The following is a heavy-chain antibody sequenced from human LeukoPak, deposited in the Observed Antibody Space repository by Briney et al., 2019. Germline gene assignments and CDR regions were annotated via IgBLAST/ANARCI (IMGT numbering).Heavy chain of an antibody. V-gene: IGHV3-21*06. Sequence: PGGSLRLSCAASGFTFSTYNMNWVRQAPGKRLEWVSSITSGGTYTYYADSVKGRFTTSRDNAKNSLSLQLSSLRAEDTAVYYCARGHYDILTASYKWTPDYWGQGILVTVSS. J-gene: IGHJ4*02. CDR3: ARGHYDILTASYKWTPDY. CDR1: GFTFSTYN. CDR2: ITSGGTYT. D-gene: IGHD3-9*01.